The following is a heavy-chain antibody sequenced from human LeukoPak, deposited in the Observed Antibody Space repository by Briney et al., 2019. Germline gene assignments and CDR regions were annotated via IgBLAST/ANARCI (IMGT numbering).Heavy chain of an antibody. CDR2: ISGGGGST. J-gene: IGHJ4*02. D-gene: IGHD4-23*01. Sequence: GGSLRLSCAASGFTFSSYAMSWVRQAPGKGLEWVSAISGGGGSTYYADSVKGRFTISRDNSKNTVFLQVNSLRAEDTAVYYCAKAFGGNRYSFDYWGQGTLVTVSS. CDR3: AKAFGGNRYSFDY. CDR1: GFTFSSYA. V-gene: IGHV3-23*01.